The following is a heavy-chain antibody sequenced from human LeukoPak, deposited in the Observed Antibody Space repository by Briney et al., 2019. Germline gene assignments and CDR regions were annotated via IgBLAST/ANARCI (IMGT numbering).Heavy chain of an antibody. CDR2: IDFVGSHT. CDR1: GITFSNYW. V-gene: IGHV3-74*01. CDR3: ATDDYRGLGY. Sequence: GGSLRLSCAASGITFSNYWMHWVRQAPGKGLVWVSHIDFVGSHTTYEDSVEGRFTISRDNAKSTLYLQMNSLRAEDTAVYYCATDDYRGLGYWGQGTLVTVSS. J-gene: IGHJ4*02. D-gene: IGHD4-11*01.